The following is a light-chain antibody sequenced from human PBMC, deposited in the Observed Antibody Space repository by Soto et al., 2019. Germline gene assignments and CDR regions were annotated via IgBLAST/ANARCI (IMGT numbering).Light chain of an antibody. CDR1: SSGVGINNL. V-gene: IGLV2-23*02. J-gene: IGLJ3*02. CDR2: EVN. Sequence: QSALTQPASVSGSTGKSITISCTGTSSGVGINNLVAWYQHLPGKAPKLIIYEVNDRPSGISDRFSGSKSGNTASLTISGLQDEDEADYYCCSYVVSSILMFGGGTKLTVL. CDR3: CSYVVSSILM.